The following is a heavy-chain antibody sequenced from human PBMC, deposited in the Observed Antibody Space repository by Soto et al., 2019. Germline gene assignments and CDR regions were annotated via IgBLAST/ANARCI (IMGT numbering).Heavy chain of an antibody. CDR1: GYTFTSYA. CDR2: INAGNGNT. CDR3: ARSPGIAVADY. Sequence: ASVKVSCKASGYTFTSYAMHWVRQAPGQRLEWMGWINAGNGNTKYSQKFQGRVTITRDTSASTAYVELSSLRSEDTAVHYCARSPGIAVADYWGQGTLVTVSS. J-gene: IGHJ4*02. D-gene: IGHD6-19*01. V-gene: IGHV1-3*01.